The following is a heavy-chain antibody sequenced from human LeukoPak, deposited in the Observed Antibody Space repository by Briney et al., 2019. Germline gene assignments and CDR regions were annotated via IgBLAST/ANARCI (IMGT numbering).Heavy chain of an antibody. CDR1: GGSFSGYY. CDR3: GYAFDI. V-gene: IGHV4-34*01. CDR2: ISHSGST. Sequence: PSETLSLTCAVYGGSFSGYYWSWIRQPPGKGLEWIGEISHSGSTNYNPSLKSRVTISVDTSKNQFSLKLSSVTAADTAVYYCGYAFDIWGQGTMVTVSS. J-gene: IGHJ3*02.